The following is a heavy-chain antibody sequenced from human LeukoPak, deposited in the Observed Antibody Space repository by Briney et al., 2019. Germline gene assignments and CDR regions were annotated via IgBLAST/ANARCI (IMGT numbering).Heavy chain of an antibody. CDR2: IYYSGST. Sequence: SETLSLTCTVSGGSISSYYWSWIRQPPGKGLEWIGYIYYSGSTNYNPSLKSRVTISVDTSKNQFSLKLSSVAAADTAVYYCARGSGSYYFDYWGQGTLVTVSS. J-gene: IGHJ4*02. CDR3: ARGSGSYYFDY. V-gene: IGHV4-59*01. D-gene: IGHD6-19*01. CDR1: GGSISSYY.